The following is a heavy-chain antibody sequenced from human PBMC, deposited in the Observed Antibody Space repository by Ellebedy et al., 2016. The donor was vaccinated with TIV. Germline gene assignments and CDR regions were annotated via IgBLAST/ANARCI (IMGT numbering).Heavy chain of an antibody. J-gene: IGHJ5*02. Sequence: GGSLRLSCAASGFTFSSYGMHWVRQAPGKGLECVAIISYDGRNNKYADSVKGRFIISRDDSKNTLYLQMNSLRAEDTAVYYCVAVRIQIWFPNWFDPWGQGTLVTVSS. CDR3: VAVRIQIWFPNWFDP. CDR1: GFTFSSYG. D-gene: IGHD5-18*01. V-gene: IGHV3-30*03. CDR2: ISYDGRNN.